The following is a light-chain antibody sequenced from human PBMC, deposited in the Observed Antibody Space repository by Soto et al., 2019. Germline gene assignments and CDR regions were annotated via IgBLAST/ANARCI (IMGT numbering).Light chain of an antibody. J-gene: IGKJ1*01. CDR3: QQYNNWPWT. Sequence: EMVMTQSPATLSLSPGERATLSCRASQSVSSNLAWYQEKPGQAPRLLIYGASARATGIPARFSGSGSGTEFTLTISSLQSEDFAVYYCQQYNNWPWTFGQGTKV. CDR2: GAS. CDR1: QSVSSN. V-gene: IGKV3-15*01.